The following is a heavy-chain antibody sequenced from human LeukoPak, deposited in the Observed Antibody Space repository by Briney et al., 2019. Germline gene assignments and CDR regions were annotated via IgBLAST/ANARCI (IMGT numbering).Heavy chain of an antibody. D-gene: IGHD6-6*01. CDR2: IYSGGNT. V-gene: IGHV3-66*01. J-gene: IGHJ4*02. CDR1: GFTVSSNY. Sequence: PGGSLRLSCAASGFTVSSNYMSWLRQAPGKGLEWVSAIYSGGNTYYADSVKGRATVTRDISKSTLNLQMNGLRAEDTAVYYCANPLYSCSSGVGYWGQGALVTVSS. CDR3: ANPLYSCSSGVGY.